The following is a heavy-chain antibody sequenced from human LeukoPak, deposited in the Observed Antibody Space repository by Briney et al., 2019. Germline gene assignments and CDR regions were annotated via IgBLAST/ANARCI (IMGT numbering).Heavy chain of an antibody. J-gene: IGHJ4*02. CDR2: IYTSGST. CDR3: ARERRGSYYSIGY. Sequence: PSETLSLTCTVSGGSISSGSHYWSWIRQPAGKGLEWIGRIYTSGSTNYNPSLKSRVTISVGTSKNQFSLKLSSVTAADTAVYYCARERRGSYYSIGYWGQGTLVTVSS. CDR1: GGSISSGSHY. V-gene: IGHV4-61*02. D-gene: IGHD1-26*01.